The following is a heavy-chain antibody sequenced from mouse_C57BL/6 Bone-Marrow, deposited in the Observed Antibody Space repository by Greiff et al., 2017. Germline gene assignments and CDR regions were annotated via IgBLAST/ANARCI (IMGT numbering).Heavy chain of an antibody. J-gene: IGHJ3*01. CDR1: GYTFTDYE. D-gene: IGHD1-1*01. V-gene: IGHV1-15*01. CDR3: TSPPYYYGSSFAY. CDR2: IDPETGGT. Sequence: QVQLKQSGAELVRPGASVTLSCKASGYTFTDYEMHWVKQTPVHGLEWIGAIDPETGGTAYNQKFKGKAILTADKSSSTAYMELRSLTSEDSAVYYCTSPPYYYGSSFAYWGQGTLVTVSA.